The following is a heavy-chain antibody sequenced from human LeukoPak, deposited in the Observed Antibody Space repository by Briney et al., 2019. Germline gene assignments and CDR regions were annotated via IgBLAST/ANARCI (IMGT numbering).Heavy chain of an antibody. CDR3: ARDLVRSSSI. D-gene: IGHD6-6*01. CDR1: GGSISSGSYY. CDR2: IYTSGST. Sequence: SETLSLTCTVSGGSISSGSYYWSWIRQPAGKGLEWIGRIYTSGSTNYNPSLKSRVTISVDTSKNQFSLRLSSVTAADTAVYYCARDLVRSSSIWGQGTLVTVSS. J-gene: IGHJ4*02. V-gene: IGHV4-61*02.